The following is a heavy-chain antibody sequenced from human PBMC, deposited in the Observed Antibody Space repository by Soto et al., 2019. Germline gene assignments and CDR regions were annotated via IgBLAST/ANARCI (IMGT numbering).Heavy chain of an antibody. CDR3: ARVLRGVVNWFDP. D-gene: IGHD3-10*01. Sequence: HLVQSGPEVQKPGASITVSCKTSGDTFTNFGLSWVRQSPGQGLEWMGWIATYNSNRNYAQKCQGRLTLTTDPSTSNAYMELKSLGYDDTAVYYCARVLRGVVNWFDPWGQGTRVTVSS. V-gene: IGHV1-18*01. CDR2: IATYNSNR. J-gene: IGHJ5*02. CDR1: GDTFTNFG.